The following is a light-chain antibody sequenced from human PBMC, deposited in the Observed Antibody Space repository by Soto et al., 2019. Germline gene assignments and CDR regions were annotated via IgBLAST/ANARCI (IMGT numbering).Light chain of an antibody. V-gene: IGKV3-15*01. Sequence: EIVMTQSPATLPVSPGERATLSCRASQSVSSNLAWYQQKPGQAPRLLIYDTSTRATGIPARFSGSGSGTEFTLTISSLQSEDFAVYYCQQYNNWPPLTFGGGTKVDIK. CDR1: QSVSSN. J-gene: IGKJ4*01. CDR2: DTS. CDR3: QQYNNWPPLT.